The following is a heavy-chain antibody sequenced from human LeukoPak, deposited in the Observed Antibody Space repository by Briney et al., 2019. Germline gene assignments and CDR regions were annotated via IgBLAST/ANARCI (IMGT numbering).Heavy chain of an antibody. CDR3: ARGGRITMVRGVIMSAFDI. V-gene: IGHV4-4*07. Sequence: PSETLSLTCTVSGGSISSYYWSWIRQPAGKGLEWIGRIYTSGSTNYNPSFKSRVTMSVDTSKNQFSLKLSSVTAADTAVYYCARGGRITMVRGVIMSAFDIWGQGTMVTVSS. J-gene: IGHJ3*02. CDR1: GGSISSYY. CDR2: IYTSGST. D-gene: IGHD3-10*01.